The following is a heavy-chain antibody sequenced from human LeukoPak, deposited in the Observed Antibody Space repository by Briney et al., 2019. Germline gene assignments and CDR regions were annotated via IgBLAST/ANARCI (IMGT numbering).Heavy chain of an antibody. J-gene: IGHJ4*02. D-gene: IGHD3-9*01. CDR2: ISGSGGST. V-gene: IGHV3-23*01. CDR3: AKDSGVLRHFDWLSYFDY. Sequence: GGSLRLSCAASGFTFSSYAMSWVRQAPGKGLEWVSAISGSGGSTYYADPVKGRFTISRDNSKNTLYLQMNSLRAEDTAVYYCAKDSGVLRHFDWLSYFDYWGQGTLVTVSS. CDR1: GFTFSSYA.